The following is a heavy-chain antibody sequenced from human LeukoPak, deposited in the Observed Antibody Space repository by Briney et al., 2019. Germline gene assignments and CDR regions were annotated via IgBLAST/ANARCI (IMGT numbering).Heavy chain of an antibody. Sequence: GGSLRLSCVTSGFTFSGHYMSWIRQAPGKGLEWVSYISGGGSLKFYADSVKGRFTISRDNFKNSLYLQMNNLRAEDTAIYYCAHRTGFDYWGQGTLVTVSS. CDR1: GFTFSGHY. V-gene: IGHV3-11*01. CDR2: ISGGGSLK. CDR3: AHRTGFDY. D-gene: IGHD1-1*01. J-gene: IGHJ4*02.